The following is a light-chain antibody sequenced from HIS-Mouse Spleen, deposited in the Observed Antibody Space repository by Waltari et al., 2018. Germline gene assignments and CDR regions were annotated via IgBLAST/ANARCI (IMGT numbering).Light chain of an antibody. CDR3: MQALQTPWT. Sequence: DIVMAQSPLSLPVTPGEPASVSFRSSQSLLHSNGYNYLDWDLQKPGQSPQLLIYLGSNRASGVPDRFSGSGSGTDFTLKISRVEAEDVGVYYCMQALQTPWTFGQGTKLEIK. CDR1: QSLLHSNGYNY. CDR2: LGS. J-gene: IGKJ2*01. V-gene: IGKV2-28*01.